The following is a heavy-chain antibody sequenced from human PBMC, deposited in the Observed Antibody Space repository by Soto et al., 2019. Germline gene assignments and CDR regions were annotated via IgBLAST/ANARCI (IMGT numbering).Heavy chain of an antibody. CDR3: TGGSGWLQTD. V-gene: IGHV3-7*01. CDR2: IKQDGSEE. J-gene: IGHJ4*02. CDR1: GFSFSPFG. D-gene: IGHD6-19*01. Sequence: EVQLVESGGGLVQPGGSLRLSCADSGFSFSPFGMTWVRQAPGKGLEWVALIKQDGSEELYVDSVKGRFTISRDNAKNSVYLQIDSLRVEDTDVYYCTGGSGWLQTDWGQGTLVTVSS.